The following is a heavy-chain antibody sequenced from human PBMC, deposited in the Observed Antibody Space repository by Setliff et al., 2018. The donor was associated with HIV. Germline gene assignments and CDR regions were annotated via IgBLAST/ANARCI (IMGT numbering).Heavy chain of an antibody. D-gene: IGHD1-26*01. CDR3: ARAVGTTRTAFDY. Sequence: SETLSLTCTVSGYSISSGYYWGLIRQPPGKGLEWIGTIYHSGSTYYNPSLKSRVITSVDTSKNQFSLKLSSVTAADTAVYYCARAVGTTRTAFDYWGQGTLGTVS. J-gene: IGHJ4*02. CDR1: GYSISSGYY. V-gene: IGHV4-38-2*02. CDR2: IYHSGST.